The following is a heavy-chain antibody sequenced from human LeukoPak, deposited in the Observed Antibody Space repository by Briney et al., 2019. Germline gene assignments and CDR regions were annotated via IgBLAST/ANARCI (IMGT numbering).Heavy chain of an antibody. J-gene: IGHJ4*02. Sequence: GGSLRLSCAASGFTFSSYAMSWVRQAPGKGLELVSAISGSGGSTYYADSVKGRFTISRDNSKNTLYLQMNSLRAEDTAVYYCAKDGDSSGWYYWGQGTLVTVSS. D-gene: IGHD6-19*01. CDR1: GFTFSSYA. CDR3: AKDGDSSGWYY. CDR2: ISGSGGST. V-gene: IGHV3-23*01.